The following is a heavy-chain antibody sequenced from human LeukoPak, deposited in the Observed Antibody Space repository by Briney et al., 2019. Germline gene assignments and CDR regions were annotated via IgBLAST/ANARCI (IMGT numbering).Heavy chain of an antibody. V-gene: IGHV3-11*01. CDR2: ISSSGSTI. Sequence: GGSLRLSCAASGFTFSDYYMSWIRKAPGKGLEWVSYISSSGSTIYYADSVKGRFTISRDNAKNSLYLQMNSLRAEDTALYYCAKAPQYSSKLFDPWGQGTLVTVSS. CDR3: AKAPQYSSKLFDP. D-gene: IGHD6-13*01. CDR1: GFTFSDYY. J-gene: IGHJ5*02.